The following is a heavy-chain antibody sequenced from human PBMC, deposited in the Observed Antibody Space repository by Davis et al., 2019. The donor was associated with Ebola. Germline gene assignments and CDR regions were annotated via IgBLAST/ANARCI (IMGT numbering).Heavy chain of an antibody. J-gene: IGHJ4*02. CDR3: ASGPFRSSSSFLDY. CDR2: ISYDGSNK. D-gene: IGHD6-6*01. CDR1: GFTFSSYA. Sequence: GESLKISCAASGFTFSSYAMHWVRQAPGRGLEWVAVISYDGSNKYYADSVKGRFTISRDNSKNTLYLQMNSLRAEDTAVYYCASGPFRSSSSFLDYWGQGTLVTVSS. V-gene: IGHV3-30*04.